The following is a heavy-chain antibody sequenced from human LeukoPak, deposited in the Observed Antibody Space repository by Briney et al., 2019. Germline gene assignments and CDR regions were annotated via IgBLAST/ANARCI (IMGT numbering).Heavy chain of an antibody. D-gene: IGHD1-26*01. CDR2: IIPILGIA. V-gene: IGHV1-69*04. J-gene: IGHJ4*02. CDR3: ARDWGSYSGSYYNY. CDR1: GGTFSSYA. Sequence: SVKVSCKASGGTFSSYAISWVRQAPGQGLEWMGRIIPILGIANYAQKFQGRVTITADKSTSTAYMELSSLRSEDTAVYYCARDWGSYSGSYYNYWGQGTLVTVSS.